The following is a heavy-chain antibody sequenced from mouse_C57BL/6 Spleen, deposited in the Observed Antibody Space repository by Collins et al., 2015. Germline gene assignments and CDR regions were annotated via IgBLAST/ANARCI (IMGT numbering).Heavy chain of an antibody. CDR2: IYPGDGDT. J-gene: IGHJ2*01. V-gene: IGHV1-82*01. CDR1: GYAFSSSW. CDR3: ARYGNYYFDY. Sequence: QVQLQQSGPELVKPGASVKISCKASGYAFSSSWMNWVKQRPGKGLERIGRIYPGDGDTNYNGKFKGKATLTADKSSSTAYMQLSSLTSEDSAVYFCARYGNYYFDYWGQGTTLTVSS. D-gene: IGHD2-1*01.